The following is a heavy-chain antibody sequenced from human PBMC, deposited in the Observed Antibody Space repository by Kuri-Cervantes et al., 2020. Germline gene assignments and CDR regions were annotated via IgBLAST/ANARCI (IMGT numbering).Heavy chain of an antibody. D-gene: IGHD3-3*01. J-gene: IGHJ5*02. CDR1: GFSFDDYA. CDR3: AKDWSYDFWSGPAGP. V-gene: IGHV3-9*01. CDR2: ISWNSGSK. Sequence: GGSLRLPCAASGFSFDDYAMHWVRQGPGKGLEWVSGISWNSGSKGYADSVKGRFTISRDNAKNSLYLQMNSLRAEDTAFYYCAKDWSYDFWSGPAGPWGQGTLVTVSS.